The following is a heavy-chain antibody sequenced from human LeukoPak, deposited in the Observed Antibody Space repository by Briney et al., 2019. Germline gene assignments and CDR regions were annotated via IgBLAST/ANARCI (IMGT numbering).Heavy chain of an antibody. CDR1: GLTFSISG. CDR2: IRDDGSSE. J-gene: IGHJ6*03. CDR3: AKLVDYCEGRTCFTTYYYTDI. D-gene: IGHD4/OR15-4a*01. V-gene: IGHV3-30*02. Sequence: GGSLRLSCAVSGLTFSISGMHWVRQAPGKGPEWVTFIRDDGSSENYADSVKGRFTVSRDHSNNTLYLQMNSLTLEDTAVYYCAKLVDYCEGRTCFTTYYYTDIWGQGTTVTVSS.